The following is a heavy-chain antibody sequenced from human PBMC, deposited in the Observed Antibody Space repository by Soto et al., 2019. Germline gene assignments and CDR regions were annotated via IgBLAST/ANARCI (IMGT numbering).Heavy chain of an antibody. Sequence: GGSLRLFCTDSGVPFSVYAMRWVRQAPGKGLECVSSISRSGVNTYSADSVKGRFTISRDNSKNTLYLQMNSLRADDAAVYYCAKDRYSDYDLGAHFLSAMDVWGQGTTVTVSS. J-gene: IGHJ6*02. D-gene: IGHD5-12*01. CDR2: ISRSGVNT. V-gene: IGHV3-23*01. CDR1: GVPFSVYA. CDR3: AKDRYSDYDLGAHFLSAMDV.